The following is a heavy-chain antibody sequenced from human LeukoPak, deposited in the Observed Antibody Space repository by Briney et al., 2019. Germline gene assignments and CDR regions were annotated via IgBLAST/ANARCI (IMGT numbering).Heavy chain of an antibody. CDR3: AKRPSIAARRNWFDP. Sequence: SETLSLTCTVSGYSVASAYYWNWVRQPPGKGLEWIGNIYYSGSTYYNPSLKSRVTISVETSKNQFSLKLSSVTAADTAVYYCAKRPSIAARRNWFDPWGQGTLVTVSS. D-gene: IGHD6-6*01. CDR1: GYSVASAYY. CDR2: IYYSGST. J-gene: IGHJ5*02. V-gene: IGHV4-38-2*02.